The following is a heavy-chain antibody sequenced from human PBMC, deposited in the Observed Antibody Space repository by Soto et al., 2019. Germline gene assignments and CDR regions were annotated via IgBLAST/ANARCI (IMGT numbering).Heavy chain of an antibody. CDR1: GYTFTSYA. J-gene: IGHJ3*02. Sequence: QVQLVQSGAEVKKPGASVKISWKASGYTFTSYAMHWVRQAPGQRLEWMGWINAGNGNTKYSQKFQGRVTITRDTSASTAYMELSSLRSEDTAVYYCARGLSGRYPDDAFDIWGQGTMVTVSS. V-gene: IGHV1-3*01. CDR2: INAGNGNT. CDR3: ARGLSGRYPDDAFDI. D-gene: IGHD1-26*01.